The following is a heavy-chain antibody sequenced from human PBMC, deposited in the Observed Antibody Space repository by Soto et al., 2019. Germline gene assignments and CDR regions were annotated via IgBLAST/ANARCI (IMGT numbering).Heavy chain of an antibody. CDR1: RFIFSTYW. CDR3: ASEYCSGGSCYNYYYGMDV. D-gene: IGHD2-15*01. CDR2: ISGSGGST. V-gene: IGHV3-23*01. Sequence: GGSLRLSCAASRFIFSTYWMNWVRQAPGKGLEWVSAISGSGGSTYYADSVKGRFTISRDNSKNTLYLQMNSLRSEDTAVYYCASEYCSGGSCYNYYYGMDVWGQGTTVTVSS. J-gene: IGHJ6*02.